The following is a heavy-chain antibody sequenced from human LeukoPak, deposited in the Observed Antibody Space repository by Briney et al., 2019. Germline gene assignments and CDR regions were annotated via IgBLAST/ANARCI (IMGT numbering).Heavy chain of an antibody. CDR3: AREGSGYPPGYFDY. D-gene: IGHD5-12*01. Sequence: SETLSLTCAVYGGSFSGYYWSWIRQPPGKGLEWIGEINHSGSTNYNPSLKSRVTISVDTSKNQLSLKLSSVTAADTAVYYCAREGSGYPPGYFDYWGQGTLVTVSS. CDR2: INHSGST. J-gene: IGHJ4*02. CDR1: GGSFSGYY. V-gene: IGHV4-34*01.